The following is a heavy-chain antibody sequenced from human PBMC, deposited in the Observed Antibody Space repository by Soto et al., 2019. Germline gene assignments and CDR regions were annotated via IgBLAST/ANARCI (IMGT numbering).Heavy chain of an antibody. CDR3: ARDNGYSYGYTLDH. Sequence: SETLSLTCTVSCGSISSYYWSWIRQPPGKGLEWIGYIYYSGSTNYNPSLKSRVTISVDTSKNQFSLKLSSVTAADTAVYYCARDNGYSYGYTLDHWRQGTLVTVSS. D-gene: IGHD5-18*01. J-gene: IGHJ4*02. CDR2: IYYSGST. CDR1: CGSISSYY. V-gene: IGHV4-59*01.